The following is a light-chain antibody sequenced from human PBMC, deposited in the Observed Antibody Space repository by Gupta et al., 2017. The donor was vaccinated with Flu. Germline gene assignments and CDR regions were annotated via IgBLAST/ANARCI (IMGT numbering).Light chain of an antibody. CDR2: GAS. V-gene: IGKV3-20*01. Sequence: IVLTQSPGTLSLSPGERATLSCRASQSVSSSYLAWYQQKPGQAPRLLIYGASSRATGIPDRFSGSGSGTDFTLTISRREPEDFAVYYCQQYGSAHPFTFGHGTKVDLK. J-gene: IGKJ3*01. CDR1: QSVSSSY. CDR3: QQYGSAHPFT.